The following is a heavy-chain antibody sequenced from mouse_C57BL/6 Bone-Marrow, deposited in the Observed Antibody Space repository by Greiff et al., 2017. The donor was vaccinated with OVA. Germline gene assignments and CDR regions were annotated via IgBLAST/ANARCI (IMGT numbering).Heavy chain of an antibody. D-gene: IGHD1-1*01. CDR3: ARYYYGSSYDWYFDV. J-gene: IGHJ1*03. Sequence: VQLQQPGAELVKPGASVKLSCKASGYTFTSYWMHWVKQRPGQGLEWIGMIHPNSGSTNYNEKFKNKATLTVDKSSSTAYMQLSSLTSEDSAVYYCARYYYGSSYDWYFDVWGTGTTVTVSS. CDR1: GYTFTSYW. CDR2: IHPNSGST. V-gene: IGHV1-64*01.